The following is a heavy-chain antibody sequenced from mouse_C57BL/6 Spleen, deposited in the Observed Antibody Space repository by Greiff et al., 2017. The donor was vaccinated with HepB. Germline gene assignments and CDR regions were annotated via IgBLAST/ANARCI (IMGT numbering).Heavy chain of an antibody. D-gene: IGHD1-1*01. V-gene: IGHV1-55*01. J-gene: IGHJ2*01. CDR1: GYTFTSYW. Sequence: QVQLKQPGAELVKPGASVKMSCKASGYTFTSYWITWVKQRPGQGLEWIGDIYPGSGSTNYDEKFKSKATLTVDTSSSTAYMQLSSLTSEDSAVYYCARGGITTVVAEFFDYWGQGTTLTVSS. CDR2: IYPGSGST. CDR3: ARGGITTVVAEFFDY.